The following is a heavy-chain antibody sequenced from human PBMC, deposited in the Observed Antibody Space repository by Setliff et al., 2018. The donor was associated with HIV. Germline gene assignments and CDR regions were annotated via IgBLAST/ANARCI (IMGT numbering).Heavy chain of an antibody. J-gene: IGHJ3*02. D-gene: IGHD3-22*01. CDR3: ARVYYFDSSGYYQRGDVFDI. Sequence: PSETLSLTCTVSGGSMSSGSYYWSWIRQPAGKGLEWIGYIYDSGSPKYNPSLKSRVTISIDTSKSQISLKLTSVTAADTAMYHCARVYYFDSSGYYQRGDVFDIWGQGTMVTVSS. CDR2: IYDSGSP. V-gene: IGHV4-61*10. CDR1: GGSMSSGSYY.